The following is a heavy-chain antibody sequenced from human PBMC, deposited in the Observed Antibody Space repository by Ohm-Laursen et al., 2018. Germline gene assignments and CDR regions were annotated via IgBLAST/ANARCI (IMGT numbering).Heavy chain of an antibody. D-gene: IGHD4-17*01. Sequence: GSLRLSCAATGFTFSDYYMSWIRQAPGKGLEWVSYISSSGSTIYYADSVKGRFTISRDNAKNTVYMQMDSLRAEDRAVYYCARDRKNGDSGYGMDVWGHGTTVTVSS. CDR1: GFTFSDYY. V-gene: IGHV3-11*04. CDR2: ISSSGSTI. J-gene: IGHJ6*02. CDR3: ARDRKNGDSGYGMDV.